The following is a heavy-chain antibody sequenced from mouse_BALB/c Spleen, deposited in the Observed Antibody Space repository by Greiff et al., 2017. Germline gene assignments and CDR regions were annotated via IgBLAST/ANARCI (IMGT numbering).Heavy chain of an antibody. CDR1: GFSLTSYG. V-gene: IGHV2-5-1*01. CDR2: IWRGGST. J-gene: IGHJ4*01. D-gene: IGHD1-1*01. Sequence: QVQLKQSGPSLVQPSQSLSITCTVSGFSLTSYGVHWIRQSPGKGLEWLGVIWRGGSTDYNAAFMSRLSITKDNSNSQVFLKMNSLQTDDTAMYYCARHYYGSSYAMDYWGQGNSVTVAS. CDR3: ARHYYGSSYAMDY.